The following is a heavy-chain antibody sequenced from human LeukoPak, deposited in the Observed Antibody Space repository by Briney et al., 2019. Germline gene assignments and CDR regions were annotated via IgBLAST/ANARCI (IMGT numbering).Heavy chain of an antibody. J-gene: IGHJ3*02. V-gene: IGHV3-21*01. CDR2: ISSSSSYI. Sequence: GGSLRLSCEASGFTFSAYAMTWVRQAPGKGLEWVSSISSSSSYIYYADSVKGRFTISRDNAKHSLYLQMNSLRAEDTAVYYCASSAPSDIWGRGTMVTVSS. CDR1: GFTFSAYA. CDR3: ASSAPSDI.